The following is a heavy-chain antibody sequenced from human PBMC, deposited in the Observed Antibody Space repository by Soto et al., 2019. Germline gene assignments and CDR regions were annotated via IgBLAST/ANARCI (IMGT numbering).Heavy chain of an antibody. CDR3: ALRYSSGWYSDFDY. Sequence: AASVKVSCKASGYTFTSYDINWVRQATGQGLEWMGWMNPNSGNTGYAQKYQGRVTMTRNTSISTAYMELSSLRSEDTAVYYCALRYSSGWYSDFDYWGQGTLVTVSS. D-gene: IGHD6-19*01. CDR2: MNPNSGNT. J-gene: IGHJ4*02. V-gene: IGHV1-8*01. CDR1: GYTFTSYD.